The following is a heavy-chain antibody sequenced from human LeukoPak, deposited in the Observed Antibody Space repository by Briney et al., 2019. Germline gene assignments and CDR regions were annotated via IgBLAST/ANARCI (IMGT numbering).Heavy chain of an antibody. Sequence: ASVKVSCKASGGTFSSYAISWVRQAPGQGLEWMGWISAYNGNTNYAQKLQGRVTMTTDTSTSTAYMELRSLRSDDTAVYYCARDPYYDFWSGYSYYYYGMDVWGQGTTVTVSS. CDR2: ISAYNGNT. D-gene: IGHD3-3*01. CDR1: GGTFSSYA. V-gene: IGHV1-18*01. CDR3: ARDPYYDFWSGYSYYYYGMDV. J-gene: IGHJ6*02.